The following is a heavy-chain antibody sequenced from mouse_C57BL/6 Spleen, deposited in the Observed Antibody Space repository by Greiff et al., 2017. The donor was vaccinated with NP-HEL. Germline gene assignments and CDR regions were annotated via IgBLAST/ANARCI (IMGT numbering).Heavy chain of an antibody. CDR1: GFTFSDYG. CDR2: ISSGSSTI. D-gene: IGHD1-1*01. Sequence: EVHLVESGGGLVKPGGSLKLSCAASGFTFSDYGMHWVRQAPEKGLEWVAYISSGSSTIYYADTVKGRFTISRDNAKTTLFLQMTSLRSEDTAMYYCARMGLRLGYFDVWGTGTTVTVSS. J-gene: IGHJ1*03. CDR3: ARMGLRLGYFDV. V-gene: IGHV5-17*01.